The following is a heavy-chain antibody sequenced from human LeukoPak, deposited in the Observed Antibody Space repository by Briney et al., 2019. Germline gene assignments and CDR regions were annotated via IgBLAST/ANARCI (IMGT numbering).Heavy chain of an antibody. CDR2: ISSSRSTI. V-gene: IGHV3-48*04. Sequence: GGSLRLSCAASGFTFSSYSMNWVRQAPGKGLEWVSYISSSRSTIYYADSVKGRFTISRDNAKNSLYLQMNSLRAEDTAVYYCASDNWRARDYWGQGTLVTVSS. CDR1: GFTFSSYS. CDR3: ASDNWRARDY. D-gene: IGHD6-6*01. J-gene: IGHJ4*02.